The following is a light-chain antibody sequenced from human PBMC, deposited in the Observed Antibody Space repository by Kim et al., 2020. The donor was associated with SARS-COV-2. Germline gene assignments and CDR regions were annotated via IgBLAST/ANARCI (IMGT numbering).Light chain of an antibody. CDR1: NIGSKS. V-gene: IGLV3-21*04. CDR3: QVWDLSSDHRV. CDR2: YDS. Sequence: SYELTQPPSVSVAPGKTARITCGGNNIGSKSVHWYQQKPGQAPVLGIYYDSDRPSGIPERFSGSNSGNTATLPISRVEAGAEADYYCQVWDLSSDHRVFG. J-gene: IGLJ3*02.